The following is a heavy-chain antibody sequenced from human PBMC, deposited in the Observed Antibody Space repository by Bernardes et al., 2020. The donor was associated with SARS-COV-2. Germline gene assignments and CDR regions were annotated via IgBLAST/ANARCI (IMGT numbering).Heavy chain of an antibody. Sequence: GSLRLSCAASGFAFSSNGMSWVRQAPGKGLEWVSSSGGDGGTHYADSVRGRFTISRDTSKNTLFLQMNSLRAEDTAIYYCAKDLFWWSAADFWGQGTLVTVSS. J-gene: IGHJ4*02. D-gene: IGHD2-21*01. CDR2: SGGDGGT. V-gene: IGHV3-23*01. CDR1: GFAFSSNG. CDR3: AKDLFWWSAADF.